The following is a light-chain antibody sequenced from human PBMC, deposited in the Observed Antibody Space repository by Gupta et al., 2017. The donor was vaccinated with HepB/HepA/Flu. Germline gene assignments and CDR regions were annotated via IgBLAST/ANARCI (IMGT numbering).Light chain of an antibody. V-gene: IGKV3-15*01. CDR2: DAS. J-gene: IGKJ4*01. CDR3: QQYNNWPPA. CDR1: QRVTSN. Sequence: EIVMTQSPATLSVSPGERVTLSCRASQRVTSNLVWYQQKPGQAPRPLIYDASTRATGIPARFSGSGSGTEFTLTIFSLQSEDSATYYCQQYNNWPPAFGGGTKVEI.